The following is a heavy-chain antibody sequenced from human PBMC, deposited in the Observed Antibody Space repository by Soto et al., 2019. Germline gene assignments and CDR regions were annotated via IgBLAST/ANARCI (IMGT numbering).Heavy chain of an antibody. CDR3: VKEGYYYDSNGYYYGWFDP. D-gene: IGHD3-22*01. J-gene: IGHJ5*02. Sequence: GGSLRLSCSASGFTFSNYAMHWVRQAPGKGLEYVSAIVRNGGSTYYADSVKGRFTISRDNSKNTLYLQMSSLRAEDTAVYYCVKEGYYYDSNGYYYGWFDPWGQGTLVTLPS. CDR1: GFTFSNYA. V-gene: IGHV3-64D*06. CDR2: IVRNGGST.